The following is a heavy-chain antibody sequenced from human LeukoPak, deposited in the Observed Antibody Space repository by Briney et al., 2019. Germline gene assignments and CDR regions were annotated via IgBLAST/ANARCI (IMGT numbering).Heavy chain of an antibody. Sequence: ASVKVSCKASGGTFSSYAISWVRQAPGQGLEWMGGIIPIFGTANYAQKFQGRVTITADKSTSTAYMELSSLRSEDTAVYYCAGGGGYYPFGYYYYYMDVWGKGTTVAVSS. CDR3: AGGGGYYPFGYYYYYMDV. J-gene: IGHJ6*03. CDR2: IIPIFGTA. CDR1: GGTFSSYA. D-gene: IGHD1-26*01. V-gene: IGHV1-69*06.